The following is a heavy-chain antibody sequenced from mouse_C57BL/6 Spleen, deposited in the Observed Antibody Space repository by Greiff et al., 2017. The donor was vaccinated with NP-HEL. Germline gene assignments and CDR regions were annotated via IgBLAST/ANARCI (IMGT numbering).Heavy chain of an antibody. D-gene: IGHD2-3*01. CDR3: ARSVDGYYAMDY. V-gene: IGHV1-69*01. CDR2: IDPSDSYT. J-gene: IGHJ4*01. Sequence: VQLQQPGAELVMPGASVKLSCKASGYTFTSYWMHWVKQRPGQGLEWIGEIDPSDSYTNYNQKFKGKSTLTVDKSSSTAYMQLSSLTSEDSAVYYCARSVDGYYAMDYWGQGTSVTVSS. CDR1: GYTFTSYW.